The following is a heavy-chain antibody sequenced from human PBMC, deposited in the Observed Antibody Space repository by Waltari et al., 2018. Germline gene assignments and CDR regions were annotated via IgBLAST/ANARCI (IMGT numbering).Heavy chain of an antibody. CDR2: IYYDGSKK. CDR3: ARGRPFSSIALLDH. Sequence: QVQLMASGGGVVQPGRSLRLSCTASGFTFSSSGIHWVRQAPGKGLEWVAVIYYDGSKKYYVDSVKGRFTISRDNSKNTLYLQMNSLRAEDTAVYFCARGRPFSSIALLDHWGQGSLVTVSS. V-gene: IGHV3-33*01. D-gene: IGHD6-6*01. CDR1: GFTFSSSG. J-gene: IGHJ4*02.